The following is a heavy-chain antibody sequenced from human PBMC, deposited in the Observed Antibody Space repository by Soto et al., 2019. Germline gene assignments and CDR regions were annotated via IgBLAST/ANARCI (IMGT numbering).Heavy chain of an antibody. CDR1: GYRFTTYY. Sequence: ALVKVSCKTSGYRFTTYYIHWVRQAPGHGLEWMAIINPTGGSTNYAQKFRGRITLTMDTSTSTVYMELSSLRSEDTAVYYCARDLAAGDLWGQGTLVTVSS. J-gene: IGHJ4*02. V-gene: IGHV1-46*01. CDR2: INPTGGST. D-gene: IGHD2-21*01. CDR3: ARDLAAGDL.